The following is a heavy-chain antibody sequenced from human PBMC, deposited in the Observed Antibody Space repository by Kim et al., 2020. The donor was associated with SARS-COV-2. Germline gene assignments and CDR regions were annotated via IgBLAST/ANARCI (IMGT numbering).Heavy chain of an antibody. CDR3: ARTDGIAVAGYFDY. D-gene: IGHD6-19*01. CDR1: GFTFSSYS. CDR2: ISSSSSTI. Sequence: GGSLRLSCAASGFTFSSYSMNWVRQAPGKRLEWVSYISSSSSTIYYADSVKGRFTISRDNAKNSLYLQVNSLRDEDTAVYYCARTDGIAVAGYFDYWGQGTLVTVSS. V-gene: IGHV3-48*02. J-gene: IGHJ4*02.